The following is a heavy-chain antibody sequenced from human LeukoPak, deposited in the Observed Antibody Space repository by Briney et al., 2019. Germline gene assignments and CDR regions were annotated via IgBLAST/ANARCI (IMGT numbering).Heavy chain of an antibody. D-gene: IGHD2-2*01. J-gene: IGHJ6*03. Sequence: ASATVSCKASGYTFTSYGISWVRQAPGQGLEWMGWISAYNGNTNYAQKLQGRVTMTTDTSTSTAYMELRSLRSDDTAVYYCARLRSSSIHYYYYMDVWGKGTTVTVSS. CDR1: GYTFTSYG. CDR3: ARLRSSSIHYYYYMDV. V-gene: IGHV1-18*01. CDR2: ISAYNGNT.